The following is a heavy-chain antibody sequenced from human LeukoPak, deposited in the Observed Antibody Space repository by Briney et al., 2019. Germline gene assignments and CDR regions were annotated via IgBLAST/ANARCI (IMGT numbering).Heavy chain of an antibody. CDR2: INPNSGGT. CDR1: GYTFTGYY. CDR3: ARVLNGDYRMFDY. J-gene: IGHJ4*02. Sequence: GASVKVSCKASGYTFTGYYMHWVRQAPGQGLEWMGRINPNSGGTNYAQKFQGRVTMTRDTSISTAYMELSRLRSDDTAVYYCARVLNGDYRMFDYWGQGTLVTVSS. D-gene: IGHD4-17*01. V-gene: IGHV1-2*06.